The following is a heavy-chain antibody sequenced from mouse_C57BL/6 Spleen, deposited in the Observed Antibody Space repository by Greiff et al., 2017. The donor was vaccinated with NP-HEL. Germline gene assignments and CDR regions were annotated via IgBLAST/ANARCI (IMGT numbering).Heavy chain of an antibody. Sequence: EVQLQQSGPGLVKPSQSLSLTCSVTGYSITSGYYWNWIRQFPGNKLEWMGYISYDGSNNYNPSLKNRISITRDTSKNQFFLRLNSVTTEDTATYYCARGGDLWGMDYWGQGTSVTVSS. CDR3: ARGGDLWGMDY. D-gene: IGHD1-1*02. CDR2: ISYDGSN. V-gene: IGHV3-6*01. CDR1: GYSITSGYY. J-gene: IGHJ4*01.